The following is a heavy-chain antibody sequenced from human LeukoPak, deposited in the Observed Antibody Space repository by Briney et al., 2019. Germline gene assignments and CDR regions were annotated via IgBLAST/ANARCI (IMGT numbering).Heavy chain of an antibody. CDR1: GFTFSSYE. J-gene: IGHJ4*02. V-gene: IGHV3-48*03. D-gene: IGHD6-19*01. Sequence: PGGSLRLSCAASGFTFSSYEMNWVRQAPGKGLEWVSYISSSGSTIYYADSVKGRFTISRDTSKNTVSLQMNSLRAEDTAVYYCAGDKTTGGWYEFDYWGQGTLVTVSS. CDR2: ISSSGSTI. CDR3: AGDKTTGGWYEFDY.